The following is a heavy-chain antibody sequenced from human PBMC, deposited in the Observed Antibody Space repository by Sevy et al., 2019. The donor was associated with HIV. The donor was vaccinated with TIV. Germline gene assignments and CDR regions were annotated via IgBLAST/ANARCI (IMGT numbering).Heavy chain of an antibody. Sequence: GGSLRLSCAASGFTFSTYGMHWVRQAPGKGLEWVALIWFDGSNTYYADSGKGRFTISRDIAKNTLHLQMNSLRAEDTAVYYCARDLEFYDYGDYGPAFMPDYWGQGTLVTVSS. CDR1: GFTFSTYG. V-gene: IGHV3-33*01. J-gene: IGHJ4*02. D-gene: IGHD4-17*01. CDR2: IWFDGSNT. CDR3: ARDLEFYDYGDYGPAFMPDY.